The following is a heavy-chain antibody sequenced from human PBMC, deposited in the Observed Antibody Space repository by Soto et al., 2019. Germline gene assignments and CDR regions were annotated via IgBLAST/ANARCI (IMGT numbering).Heavy chain of an antibody. D-gene: IGHD2-15*01. CDR1: GFTFSRYW. V-gene: IGHV3-74*01. Sequence: EVQLVESGGGLVQPGESLRLSCAASGFTFSRYWMHWVRQAPGKGLVWVSRINSDGSSTSYAGSVKGRFTISRDNAKNTVYLQMNSLRAEDTAVYYCVRTSLVVAAATREDYWGQGTLGTVAA. CDR2: INSDGSST. CDR3: VRTSLVVAAATREDY. J-gene: IGHJ4*02.